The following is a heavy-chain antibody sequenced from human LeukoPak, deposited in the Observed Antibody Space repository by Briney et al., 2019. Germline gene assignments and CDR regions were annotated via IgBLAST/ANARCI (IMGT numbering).Heavy chain of an antibody. J-gene: IGHJ4*02. Sequence: SETLSLTCAVYGGSFSGYYWSWIRQPPGKGLEWIGEIYHSGSTNYNPSLKSRVTISVDKSKNQFSLKLSSVTAADTAVYYCARARDGSYYGIDYWGQGTLVTVSS. CDR2: IYHSGST. D-gene: IGHD1-26*01. V-gene: IGHV4-34*01. CDR1: GGSFSGYY. CDR3: ARARDGSYYGIDY.